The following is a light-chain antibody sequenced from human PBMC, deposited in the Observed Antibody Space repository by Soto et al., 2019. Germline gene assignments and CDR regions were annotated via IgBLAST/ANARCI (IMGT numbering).Light chain of an antibody. CDR1: QSLLDSDGETY. V-gene: IGKV2-24*01. CDR3: MQATQFPHT. J-gene: IGKJ2*01. CDR2: KTS. Sequence: EIVMTQTPLSSPVTLGQPASISCRSSQSLLDSDGETYLSWLQQRPGQPPRLLIYKTSSRFSGVPDRFSGSGAGTDFTLEISRVEVEDVGVYYCMQATQFPHTFGQGTKLEI.